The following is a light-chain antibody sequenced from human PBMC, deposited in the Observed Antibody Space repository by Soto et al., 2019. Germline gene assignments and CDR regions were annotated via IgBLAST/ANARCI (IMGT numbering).Light chain of an antibody. V-gene: IGKV1-5*01. CDR2: DAS. CDR3: QQYNDSFPYT. CDR1: QSVSAW. J-gene: IGKJ2*01. Sequence: DIQMTQSPSTLSASVGVRVTISCRASQSVSAWLAWYQQKPGKAPKLLISDASSLKSGVPSRFSGSGYGTEFTLTISSLQPEDFATYYCQQYNDSFPYTFGQGTKLEIK.